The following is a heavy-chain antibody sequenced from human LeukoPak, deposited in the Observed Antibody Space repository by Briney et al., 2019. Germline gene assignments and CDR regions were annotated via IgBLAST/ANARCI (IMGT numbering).Heavy chain of an antibody. CDR1: GYSFTSYW. Sequence: GESLKISCKGSGYSFTSYWIGWVRQMPGKGLEWMAIIYPGDSDTRYSPSFQGQVTISADKSISTAYLQWSSLKASDTAMYYCARHGPAAGSYYYYYYYMDVWGKGTTVTVSS. CDR2: IYPGDSDT. V-gene: IGHV5-51*01. D-gene: IGHD6-13*01. CDR3: ARHGPAAGSYYYYYYYMDV. J-gene: IGHJ6*03.